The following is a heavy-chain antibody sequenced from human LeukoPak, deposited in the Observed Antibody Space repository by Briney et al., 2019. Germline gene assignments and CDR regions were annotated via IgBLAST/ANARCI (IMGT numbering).Heavy chain of an antibody. V-gene: IGHV4-59*01. J-gene: IGHJ4*02. CDR2: IYYSGST. Sequence: PSETLSLTCTVSGGSISSYYWSWIRQPPGKGLEWIGYIYYSGSTNYNPSLKSRVTISVDTSKNQFSLKLNSVTTADTAVYYCVRNNYYGSGEIDYWGQGTLVTVSS. CDR1: GGSISSYY. CDR3: VRNNYYGSGEIDY. D-gene: IGHD3-10*01.